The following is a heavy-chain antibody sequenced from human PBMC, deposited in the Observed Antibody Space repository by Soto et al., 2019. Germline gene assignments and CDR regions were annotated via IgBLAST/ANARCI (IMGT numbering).Heavy chain of an antibody. CDR1: GFTFSSSS. Sequence: GWSLRLSCAASGFTFSSSSMNWVRQAPGKGLEWVSSISSSSSYIYYADSVKGRFTISRDNAKNSLYLQMNSLRAEDTAVYYCARVVRGSYSHWFDPWGQGTLVTVSS. CDR3: ARVVRGSYSHWFDP. D-gene: IGHD1-26*01. J-gene: IGHJ5*02. V-gene: IGHV3-21*01. CDR2: ISSSSSYI.